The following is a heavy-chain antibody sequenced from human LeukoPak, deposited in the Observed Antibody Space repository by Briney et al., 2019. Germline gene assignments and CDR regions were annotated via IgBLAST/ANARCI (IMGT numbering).Heavy chain of an antibody. CDR3: ARDRKWLLTFDL. CDR2: ISYDGSNK. Sequence: PGGSLRLSCAASGFTFSSYAMHWVRQAPGKGLEWVAVISYDGSNKYYADSVKGRFTISRDNSKNTLYLQMNSLRAEDTAVYYCARDRKWLLTFDLWGQGTLVTVSS. D-gene: IGHD6-19*01. CDR1: GFTFSSYA. J-gene: IGHJ4*02. V-gene: IGHV3-30-3*01.